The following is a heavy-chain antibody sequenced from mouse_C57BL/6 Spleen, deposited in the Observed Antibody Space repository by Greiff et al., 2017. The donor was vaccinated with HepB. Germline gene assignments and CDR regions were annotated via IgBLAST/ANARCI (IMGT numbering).Heavy chain of an antibody. CDR3: ARAGYGDYAMDY. V-gene: IGHV1-63*01. Sequence: QVQLQQSGAELVRPGTSAKMSCKASGYTFTNYWIGWAKQRPGHGLEWIGDIYPGGGYTNYNEKFKGKATLTADKSSSTAYMQFSSLTSEDSAIYYCARAGYGDYAMDYWGQGTSVTVSS. D-gene: IGHD2-2*01. CDR2: IYPGGGYT. J-gene: IGHJ4*01. CDR1: GYTFTNYW.